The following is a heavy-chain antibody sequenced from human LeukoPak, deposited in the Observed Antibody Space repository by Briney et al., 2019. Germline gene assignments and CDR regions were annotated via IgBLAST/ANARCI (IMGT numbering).Heavy chain of an antibody. CDR1: GASISGSGYY. D-gene: IGHD3-22*01. V-gene: IGHV4-39*07. CDR2: IHNSGTT. Sequence: SETLSLTCAVSGASISGSGYYWGWIRQPPGKGLEWIGSIHNSGTTYFNPSLKSRVTISVDASKNQFSLKLSSVAAADTAIYYCARTYSSGQGAYYWGQGTLVTVSS. CDR3: ARTYSSGQGAYY. J-gene: IGHJ4*02.